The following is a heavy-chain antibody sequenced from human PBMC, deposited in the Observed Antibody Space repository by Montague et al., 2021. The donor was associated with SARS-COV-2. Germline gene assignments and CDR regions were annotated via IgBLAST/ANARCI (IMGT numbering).Heavy chain of an antibody. CDR1: GFSLSTSGMC. J-gene: IGHJ3*02. V-gene: IGHV2-70*01. Sequence: PALVKPTQTLTLTCTFSGFSLSTSGMCVSWIRQPPGKALEWLALSDWDDDKYYSTSLKTRLTISKDTSKNQVVLTMTNMDPVDTATYCCARIWGATRGDAFDIWGQGTMVTVSS. D-gene: IGHD1-26*01. CDR2: SDWDDDK. CDR3: ARIWGATRGDAFDI.